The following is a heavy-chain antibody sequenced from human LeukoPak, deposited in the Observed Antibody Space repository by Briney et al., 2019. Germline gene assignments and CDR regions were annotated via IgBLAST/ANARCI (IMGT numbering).Heavy chain of an antibody. CDR2: ISYDGSNK. Sequence: GGSLRLPCAASGFTFSSYAMHWVRQAPGKGLEWVAVISYDGSNKYYADSVKGRFTISRDNSKNTLYLQMNSLRAEDTAVYYCARDDFWSGYGYWGQGTLVTVSS. CDR3: ARDDFWSGYGY. D-gene: IGHD3-3*01. V-gene: IGHV3-30*04. J-gene: IGHJ4*02. CDR1: GFTFSSYA.